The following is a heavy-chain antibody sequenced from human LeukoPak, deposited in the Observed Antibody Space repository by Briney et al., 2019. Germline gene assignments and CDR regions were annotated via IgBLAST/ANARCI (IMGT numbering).Heavy chain of an antibody. Sequence: PGRSLRLSCAASGFTFSSFGMHWLRQAPGKGLEWVAVIPNDRRNNYYADSVKGRFTISRDNSKNTLYLEMNSLRADDTAVYYCAKGSNGGYYYYMAVWGKGTTVTVSS. J-gene: IGHJ6*03. D-gene: IGHD3-16*01. CDR3: AKGSNGGYYYYMAV. CDR1: GFTFSSFG. V-gene: IGHV3-30*18. CDR2: IPNDRRNN.